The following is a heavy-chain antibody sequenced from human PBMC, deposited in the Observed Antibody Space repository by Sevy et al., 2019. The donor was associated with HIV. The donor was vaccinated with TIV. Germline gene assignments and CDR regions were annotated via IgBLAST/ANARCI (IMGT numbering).Heavy chain of an antibody. CDR2: ISGSGGTT. CDR3: AKAGPYDSSGHGAFDI. V-gene: IGHV3-23*01. Sequence: GGSLRLSCAASGFTFSSYAMSWVRQAPGKGLEWVSGISGSGGTTYYADSVKGRFTISRDNSKNTLYLQMNSLRAEDMAVYYCAKAGPYDSSGHGAFDIWGQGTMVTVSS. D-gene: IGHD3-22*01. J-gene: IGHJ3*02. CDR1: GFTFSSYA.